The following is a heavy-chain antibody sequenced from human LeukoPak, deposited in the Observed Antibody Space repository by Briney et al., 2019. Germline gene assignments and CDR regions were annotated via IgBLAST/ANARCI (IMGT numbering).Heavy chain of an antibody. D-gene: IGHD4-11*01. CDR2: IYYSGST. CDR3: ARGLHRDLQH. V-gene: IGHV4-59*01. Sequence: SETLSLTCTVSGGSISSYYWSWIRQPPGKGLEWIGYIYYSGSTNYNPSLKSRVTISVDTSKNQFSLKLSSLTAADTAVHYCARGLHRDLQHWGQGTLVTVSS. J-gene: IGHJ1*01. CDR1: GGSISSYY.